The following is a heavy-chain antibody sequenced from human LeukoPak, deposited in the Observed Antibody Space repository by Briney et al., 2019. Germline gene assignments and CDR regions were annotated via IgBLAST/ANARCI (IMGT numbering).Heavy chain of an antibody. CDR2: INTSGST. J-gene: IGHJ5*02. CDR1: GGSISSYY. Sequence: PSETLSLTCTVTGGSISSYYWTWIRQSAGKGLEWIGRINTSGSTNYNPSLRSRVTMSVNTSKNQFSLNLTSVTAADTAVYSCAREGGDPRWLDPWGQGTLVTVSS. CDR3: AREGGDPRWLDP. D-gene: IGHD6-25*01. V-gene: IGHV4-4*07.